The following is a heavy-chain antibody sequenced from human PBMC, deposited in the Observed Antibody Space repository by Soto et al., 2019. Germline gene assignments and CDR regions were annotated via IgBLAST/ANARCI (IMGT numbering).Heavy chain of an antibody. CDR2: ISFDGRNK. CDR3: ARGPPTYYDFWSGYLDP. CDR1: GFTFSSYA. Sequence: LRLSCAASGFTFSSYAVHWVRQAPGKGLEWVAVISFDGRNKYYADSVKGRFTISRDNSKNTLYLQVNSLRTEDTALYYCARGPPTYYDFWSGYLDPWGQGTLVTAPQ. D-gene: IGHD3-3*01. J-gene: IGHJ5*02. V-gene: IGHV3-30*04.